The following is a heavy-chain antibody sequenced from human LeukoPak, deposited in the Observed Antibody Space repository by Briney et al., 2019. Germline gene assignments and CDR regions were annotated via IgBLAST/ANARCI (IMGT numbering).Heavy chain of an antibody. CDR2: IDANNGDT. J-gene: IGHJ4*02. D-gene: IGHD4-11*01. Sequence: ASVKVSCEASGYTFRGNYIHWLRQAPGQGLEWMGWIDANNGDTKSAQKFQGRVTMSRDTSISTAYMGLSSLSPDDAAVYYCARDPSSVTLYFFDYWGQGTLVTVSS. CDR1: GYTFRGNY. V-gene: IGHV1-2*02. CDR3: ARDPSSVTLYFFDY.